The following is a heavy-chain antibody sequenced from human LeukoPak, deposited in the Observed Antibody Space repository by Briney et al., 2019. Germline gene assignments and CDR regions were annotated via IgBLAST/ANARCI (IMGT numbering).Heavy chain of an antibody. V-gene: IGHV3-30*02. CDR3: ARPKRSYSSSWFLYYYYYMDV. J-gene: IGHJ6*03. Sequence: GSLRLSCAASGFTFSSYGMHWVRQAPGKGLEWVAFIRYDGSNKYYADSVKGRFTISRDNSKNTLYLQMNSLRAEDTAVYYCARPKRSYSSSWFLYYYYYMDVWGKGTTVTVSS. CDR1: GFTFSSYG. CDR2: IRYDGSNK. D-gene: IGHD6-13*01.